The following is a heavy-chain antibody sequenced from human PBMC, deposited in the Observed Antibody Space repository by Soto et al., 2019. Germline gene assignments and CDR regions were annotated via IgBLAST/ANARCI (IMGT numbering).Heavy chain of an antibody. V-gene: IGHV3-7*01. CDR2: INQDGSVK. Sequence: SCEARGVSECRSRLSPYHQAPGKGLEWVANINQDGSVKYYVDSVKGRFTISRDNAKNSLYLQMSSLRAEDTAVYFGARAIATVAAFWRHGTLDT. D-gene: IGHD6-25*01. CDR3: ARAIATVAAF. CDR1: GVSECRSR. J-gene: IGHJ1*01.